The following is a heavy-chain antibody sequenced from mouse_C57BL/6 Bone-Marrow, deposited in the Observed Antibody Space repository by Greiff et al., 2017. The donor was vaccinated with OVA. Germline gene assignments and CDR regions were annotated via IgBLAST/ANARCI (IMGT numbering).Heavy chain of an antibody. CDR1: GYTFTSYW. Sequence: VQLQQSGTVLARPGASVKMSCKTSGYTFTSYWMHWVKQRPGQGLEWIGAIYPGNSDTSYNQKFKGKAKLNAVTSASTAYMELSSLTNEDSAVYYCTYYGYDVEGFAYWGQGTLVTVSA. CDR3: TYYGYDVEGFAY. D-gene: IGHD2-2*01. CDR2: IYPGNSDT. J-gene: IGHJ3*01. V-gene: IGHV1-5*01.